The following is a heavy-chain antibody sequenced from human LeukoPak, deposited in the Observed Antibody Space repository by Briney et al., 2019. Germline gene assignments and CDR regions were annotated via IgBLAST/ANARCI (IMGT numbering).Heavy chain of an antibody. D-gene: IGHD5-24*01. CDR3: ARDGFRRDDHNSGLDY. CDR2: ISTYNGHT. CDR1: GYTFTSYG. Sequence: ASVKVSCKASGYTFTSYGISWVRQAPGQGLEWMGWISTYNGHTIYAQKLQGRVTMTTDTSTSTAYMDLRSLRSDDTAIYYCARDGFRRDDHNSGLDYWGQGTLVTVSS. V-gene: IGHV1-18*01. J-gene: IGHJ4*02.